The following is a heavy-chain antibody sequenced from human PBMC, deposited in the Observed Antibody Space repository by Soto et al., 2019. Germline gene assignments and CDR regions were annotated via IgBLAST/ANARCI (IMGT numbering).Heavy chain of an antibody. CDR1: GFTFSNAW. CDR3: TTGIRYFDWLDRADY. CDR2: IKSKTDGGTT. J-gene: IGHJ4*02. V-gene: IGHV3-15*07. D-gene: IGHD3-9*01. Sequence: EVQLVESGGGLVKPGGSLRLSCAASGFTFSNAWMNWVRQAPGKWLEWVGRIKSKTDGGTTDYAAPVKGRFTISSDDSKNTLYLQMNSLKTEDTAVYYCTTGIRYFDWLDRADYWGQGTLVTVSS.